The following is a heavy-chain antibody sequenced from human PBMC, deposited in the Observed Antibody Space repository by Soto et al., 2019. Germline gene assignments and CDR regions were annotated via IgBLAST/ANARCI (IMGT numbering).Heavy chain of an antibody. Sequence: GGSLRLSCAASGFTFSSYGMHWVRQAPGKGLEWVAVISYDGSNKYYADSVKGRFTISRDNSKNTLYLQMNSLRAEDTAVYYCAKGLYGAAAEYFQHWGQGTLVTVSS. CDR2: ISYDGSNK. V-gene: IGHV3-30*18. CDR3: AKGLYGAAAEYFQH. CDR1: GFTFSSYG. D-gene: IGHD6-13*01. J-gene: IGHJ1*01.